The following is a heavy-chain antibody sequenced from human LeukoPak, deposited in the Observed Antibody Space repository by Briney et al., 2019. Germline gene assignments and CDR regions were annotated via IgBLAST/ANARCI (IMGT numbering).Heavy chain of an antibody. V-gene: IGHV4-30-2*02. J-gene: IGHJ6*02. CDR1: GGSISSGGYY. CDR3: ARSPGSPRDYYYYGMDV. Sequence: SETLSLTCTVSGGSISSGGYYWSWIRQPPGKGLEWIGYIYHSGSTYYNPSLKSRVTISVDTSKNQFSLKLSSVTAADTAVYYCARSPGSPRDYYYYGMDVWGQGTTVTVSS. CDR2: IYHSGST. D-gene: IGHD3-10*01.